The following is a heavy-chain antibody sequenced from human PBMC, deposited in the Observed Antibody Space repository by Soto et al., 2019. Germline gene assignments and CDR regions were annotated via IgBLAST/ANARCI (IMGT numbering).Heavy chain of an antibody. CDR3: ARAYRFYGSGYYYFDY. J-gene: IGHJ4*02. D-gene: IGHD3-10*01. Sequence: QVQLQESGRGLVKPSQTLSLTCTVSGGSISSGGYYWSWIRQHPGKGLEWIGYIYYSGSTYYNPSLKSRVTISVDTSKNQFSLKLSSVTAADTAVYYCARAYRFYGSGYYYFDYWGQGTLVTVSS. CDR1: GGSISSGGYY. CDR2: IYYSGST. V-gene: IGHV4-31*03.